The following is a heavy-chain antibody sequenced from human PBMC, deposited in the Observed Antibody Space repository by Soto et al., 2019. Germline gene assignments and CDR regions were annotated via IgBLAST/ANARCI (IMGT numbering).Heavy chain of an antibody. CDR1: GFTFDDYG. CDR2: ITWNGGTT. Sequence: PGGSLRLSCAASGFTFDDYGMNWVRQPPGRGLEWVSGITWNGGTTTYADSVKGRFTISRDNAKSSLHLQMDSLRAEDTAFYYCTRSFYGSGTYPNFHYWGQGTLVTVSS. V-gene: IGHV3-20*04. J-gene: IGHJ4*02. D-gene: IGHD3-10*01. CDR3: TRSFYGSGTYPNFHY.